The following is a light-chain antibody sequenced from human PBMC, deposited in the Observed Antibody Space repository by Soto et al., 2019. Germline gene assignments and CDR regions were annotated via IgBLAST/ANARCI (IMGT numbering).Light chain of an antibody. J-gene: IGKJ4*01. V-gene: IGKV3-15*01. CDR1: QSVSST. Sequence: EIVLTQSPGTLSLSPGERATLSCRASQSVSSTSLAWYQQKPGQAPRLLMFGASTRATNIPARFSGSGSGTEFTLTISSLQSEDFAVYYCQQYFNWPPLTFGGGTKVDIK. CDR2: GAS. CDR3: QQYFNWPPLT.